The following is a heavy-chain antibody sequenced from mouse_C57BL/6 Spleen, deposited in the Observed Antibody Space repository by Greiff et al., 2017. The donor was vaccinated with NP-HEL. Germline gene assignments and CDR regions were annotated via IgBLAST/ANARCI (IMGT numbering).Heavy chain of an antibody. J-gene: IGHJ4*01. CDR1: GFSFNTYA. D-gene: IGHD2-5*01. Sequence: EPGGGLVQPKGSLKLSCAASGFSFNTYAMNWVRQAPGKGLEWVARIRSKSNNYATYYADSVKDRFTISRDDSESMLYLQMNNLKTEDTAMYYCVRLGYSNYLDYYAMDYWGQGTSVTVSS. V-gene: IGHV10-1*01. CDR3: VRLGYSNYLDYYAMDY. CDR2: IRSKSNNYAT.